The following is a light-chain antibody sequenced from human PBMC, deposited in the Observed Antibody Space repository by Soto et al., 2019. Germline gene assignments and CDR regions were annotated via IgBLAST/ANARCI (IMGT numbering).Light chain of an antibody. J-gene: IGLJ2*01. CDR3: SSYTANNTRV. CDR1: SSDVGGYNY. Sequence: QSALTQPASVSGSPGQSITISCTGTSSDVGGYNYVSWYQQHPGKAPKLMIYDVSDRPSGVSNRFSGSKSCNTASLSISGLHAEDEADYYCSSYTANNTRVFGGGTKVTVL. V-gene: IGLV2-14*01. CDR2: DVS.